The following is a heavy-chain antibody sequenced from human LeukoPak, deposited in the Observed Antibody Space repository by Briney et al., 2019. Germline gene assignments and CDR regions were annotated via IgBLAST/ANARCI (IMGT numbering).Heavy chain of an antibody. CDR1: GFTFSSYS. CDR3: AGEPITMVRGVILDSVFFDY. D-gene: IGHD3-10*01. CDR2: ISSSSSYI. V-gene: IGHV3-21*01. J-gene: IGHJ4*02. Sequence: GGSLRLSCSASGFTFSSYSMNWVRQAPGKGLEWVSSISSSSSYIYYADSVKGRFTISRDNAKNSLYLQMNSLRAEDTAVYYCAGEPITMVRGVILDSVFFDYWGQGTLVTVSS.